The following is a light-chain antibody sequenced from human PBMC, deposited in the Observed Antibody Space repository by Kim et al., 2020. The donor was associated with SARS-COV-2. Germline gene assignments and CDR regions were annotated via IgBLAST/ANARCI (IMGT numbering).Light chain of an antibody. V-gene: IGKV4-1*01. Sequence: DIVMTQSPDSLAVSLGERATINCKSSQSVLSSSNNENFLAWYQQKPGQPPKLLIYWASTRESGVPDRFSGSGSETDFTLTISSLQAEDVAVYYCQQYRRHLLTFGGGTKVDIK. CDR3: QQYRRHLLT. J-gene: IGKJ4*01. CDR1: QSVLSSSNNENF. CDR2: WAS.